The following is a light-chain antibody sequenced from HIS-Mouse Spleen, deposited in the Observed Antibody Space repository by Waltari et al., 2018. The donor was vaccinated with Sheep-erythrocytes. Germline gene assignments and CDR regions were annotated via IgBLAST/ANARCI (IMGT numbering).Light chain of an antibody. V-gene: IGLV2-11*01. J-gene: IGLJ1*01. CDR2: EVS. CDR3: CSYAGSYNHV. CDR1: SSDVGGYNY. Sequence: QSALTQPRSVSGSPGQSVTISCTGTSSDVGGYNYVSWYQQHPGKAPTLIIYEVSKRPSGVPDRFSGSKSGNTASLTISGLQAENKADYYCCSYAGSYNHVFATGTKVTVL.